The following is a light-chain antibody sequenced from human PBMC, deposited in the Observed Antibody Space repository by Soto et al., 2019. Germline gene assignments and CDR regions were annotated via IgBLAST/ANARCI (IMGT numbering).Light chain of an antibody. CDR2: GAS. V-gene: IGKV3-15*01. Sequence: EIVMTQSPAALSVAPGEGATLSCRGSQSVSSKLAWYQQKPGQAPRLLIYGASTRATGIPARFSGSGSGTEFTLIISSLQSEDSAVYCCQQYNSWLWTFGQGTKVDIK. CDR1: QSVSSK. J-gene: IGKJ1*01. CDR3: QQYNSWLWT.